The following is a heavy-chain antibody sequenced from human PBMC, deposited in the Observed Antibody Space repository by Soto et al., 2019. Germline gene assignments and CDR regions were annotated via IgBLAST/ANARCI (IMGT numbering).Heavy chain of an antibody. Sequence: SATLSLTCAVYGGSFSGYYWSWIRQPPGKGLEWIGEINHSGSTNYNPSLKSRVTISVDTSKNQFSLKLSSVTAADTAVYYCARGRNYIWGSYRYSSFDYWGQGTLVTVSS. V-gene: IGHV4-34*01. CDR1: GGSFSGYY. D-gene: IGHD3-16*02. CDR2: INHSGST. J-gene: IGHJ4*02. CDR3: ARGRNYIWGSYRYSSFDY.